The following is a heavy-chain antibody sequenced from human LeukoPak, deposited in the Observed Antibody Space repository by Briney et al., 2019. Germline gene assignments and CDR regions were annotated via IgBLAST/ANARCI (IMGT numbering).Heavy chain of an antibody. CDR3: ARGEYYYGMDV. V-gene: IGHV4-34*01. CDR2: INHSGST. CDR1: SGSFSGYY. Sequence: SETLSLTCAVYSGSFSGYYWSWIRQPPGKGLEWIGEINHSGSTNYNPSLKSRVTISVDTSKNQFSLKLSSVTAADTAVYYCARGEYYYGMDVWGQGTTVTVSS. J-gene: IGHJ6*02.